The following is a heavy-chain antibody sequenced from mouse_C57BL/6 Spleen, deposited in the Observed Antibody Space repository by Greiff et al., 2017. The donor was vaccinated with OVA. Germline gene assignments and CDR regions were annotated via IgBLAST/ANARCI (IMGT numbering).Heavy chain of an antibody. D-gene: IGHD2-4*01. V-gene: IGHV1-64*01. CDR3: ARKGYDYDPFAY. CDR2: IHPNSGST. Sequence: VQLQQPGAELVKPGASVKLSCKASGYTFTSYWMHWVKQRPGQGLEWIGMIHPNSGSTNYNEKFKSKATLTVDKSSSTAYMQLSSLTSEDSAVYYCARKGYDYDPFAYWGQGTLVTVSA. CDR1: GYTFTSYW. J-gene: IGHJ3*01.